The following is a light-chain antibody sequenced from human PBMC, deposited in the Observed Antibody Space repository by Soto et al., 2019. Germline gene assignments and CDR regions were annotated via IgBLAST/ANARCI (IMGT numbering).Light chain of an antibody. J-gene: IGKJ1*01. CDR1: QSVSNNY. CDR2: GAS. Sequence: EIVLTQSPGTLSLSPGERATLSCRASQSVSNNYLAWYQQKPGQAPRLLIYGASNRATGIPDRFSGSGSGTDFTLTISRLEPEDFAVYYCQQYGSSTGWTFGQGTKVDNK. CDR3: QQYGSSTGWT. V-gene: IGKV3-20*01.